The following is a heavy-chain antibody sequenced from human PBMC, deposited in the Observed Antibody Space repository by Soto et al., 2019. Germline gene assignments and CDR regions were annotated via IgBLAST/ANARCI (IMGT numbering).Heavy chain of an antibody. D-gene: IGHD3-22*01. V-gene: IGHV1-58*01. CDR3: AAQSYYYDSSGYYYVGEEIFDY. Sequence: GASVKVSCKASGFTFTSSAVQWVRQARGQRLEWIGWIVVGSGNTNYAQKFQERVTITRDMSTSTAYMELSSLRSEDTAVYYCAAQSYYYDSSGYYYVGEEIFDYWG. CDR2: IVVGSGNT. J-gene: IGHJ4*01. CDR1: GFTFTSSA.